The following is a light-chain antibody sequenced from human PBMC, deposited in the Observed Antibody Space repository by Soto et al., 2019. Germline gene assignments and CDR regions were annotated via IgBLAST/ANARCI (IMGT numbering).Light chain of an antibody. J-gene: IGLJ2*01. V-gene: IGLV2-14*01. CDR1: SSDIGGYNY. CDR2: EVS. CDR3: SSYTSSHTVV. Sequence: QSALTQPASVSGSPGQSIIISCTGTSSDIGGYNYVSWYQQHPGKAPKLMIYEVSNRPSGVSNRFSVSKSGNTASLTISGLQAEDEDDYYCSSYTSSHTVVFGGGTKLTVL.